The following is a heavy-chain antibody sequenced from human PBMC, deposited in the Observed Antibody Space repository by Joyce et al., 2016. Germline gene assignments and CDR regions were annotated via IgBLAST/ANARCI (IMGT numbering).Heavy chain of an antibody. Sequence: QVKLVESGGGAVQPGRSRRLSCAAFGFTFSRNGMHWVRQAPGKGLEWVAVISYDGSNKYYADSVKGRFTISRDNSRNTLSLQMNSLRTEDTGVYYCAKEDDSIWGSPSYFDSWGQGTLVTVSS. CDR3: AKEDDSIWGSPSYFDS. V-gene: IGHV3-30*18. CDR1: GFTFSRNG. CDR2: ISYDGSNK. J-gene: IGHJ4*01. D-gene: IGHD3-16*01.